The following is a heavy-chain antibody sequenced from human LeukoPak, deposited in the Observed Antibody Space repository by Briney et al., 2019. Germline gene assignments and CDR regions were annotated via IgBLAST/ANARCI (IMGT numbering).Heavy chain of an antibody. D-gene: IGHD3-10*01. CDR2: INHSGST. J-gene: IGHJ6*03. CDR3: ARRPMGKVVRGGKAMGYYYYMDV. V-gene: IGHV4-34*01. Sequence: PSETLSLTCTVSGVSISSYYWSWIRQPPGKGLEWIGEINHSGSTNYNPSLKNRVTISVDTSKNQFSLKLSSVTAADTAVYYCARRPMGKVVRGGKAMGYYYYMDVWGKGTTVTVSS. CDR1: GVSISSYY.